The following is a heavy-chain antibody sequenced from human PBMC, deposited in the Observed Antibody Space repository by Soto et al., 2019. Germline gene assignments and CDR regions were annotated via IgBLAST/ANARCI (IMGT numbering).Heavy chain of an antibody. CDR3: TGAVASGY. CDR2: ISRDGGTK. Sequence: QVQLVESGGGVVQPGRSLRLSCAVSGFTVSTYGMHWVRQAPGKGLEWVAVISRDGGTKYYADSVKGRFTISRDNSRKTLFVEMNSLRGDDMAVYYCTGAVASGYWGQGTLVTVSS. J-gene: IGHJ4*02. V-gene: IGHV3-30*03. D-gene: IGHD2-8*02. CDR1: GFTVSTYG.